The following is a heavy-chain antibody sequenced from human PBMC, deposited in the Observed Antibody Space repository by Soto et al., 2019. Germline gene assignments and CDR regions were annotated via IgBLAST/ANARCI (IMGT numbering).Heavy chain of an antibody. CDR1: GYTFTSYA. V-gene: IGHV1-3*01. D-gene: IGHD1-26*01. CDR3: ARGGSLYWYFDL. Sequence: QVQLVQSGAEVKKPGASVKVSCKASGYTFTSYAMHWVRQAPGQRLEWMGWINAGNGNTKYSQKFQGRVTITRDTSASTAYMVLRSLRSEETAVYYCARGGSLYWYFDLWGRGTLVTVSS. CDR2: INAGNGNT. J-gene: IGHJ2*01.